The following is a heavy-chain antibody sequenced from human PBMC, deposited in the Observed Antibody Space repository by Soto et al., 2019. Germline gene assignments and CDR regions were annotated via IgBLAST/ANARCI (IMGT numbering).Heavy chain of an antibody. Sequence: SLRLSCAASGFTFDDHAMHWVRQVPGKGLEWVSGISWESGTIGFAASVKGRFTISRDNAKNSLHLQMSSLQPEDTALYFCARDRTEQFVGGFDLWGQGTMVTVSS. CDR2: ISWESGTI. CDR3: ARDRTEQFVGGFDL. V-gene: IGHV3-9*01. CDR1: GFTFDDHA. J-gene: IGHJ3*01. D-gene: IGHD1-26*01.